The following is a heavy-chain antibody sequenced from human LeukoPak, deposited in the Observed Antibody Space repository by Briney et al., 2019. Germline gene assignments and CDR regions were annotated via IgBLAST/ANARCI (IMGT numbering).Heavy chain of an antibody. J-gene: IGHJ3*02. Sequence: SETLSLTCTVSGGSISSSSYYWGWIRQPPGKGLEWIGSIYYSGSTYYNPALKSRVTISVDTSKNQFSLKLSSVTAADTAVYYCASNTWILGAFDIWGQGTMVTVSS. D-gene: IGHD5-18*01. CDR1: GGSISSSSYY. V-gene: IGHV4-39*01. CDR3: ASNTWILGAFDI. CDR2: IYYSGST.